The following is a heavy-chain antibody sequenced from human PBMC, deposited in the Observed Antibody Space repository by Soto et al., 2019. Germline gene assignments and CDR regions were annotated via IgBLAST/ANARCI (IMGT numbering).Heavy chain of an antibody. CDR1: GYTFTSYD. V-gene: IGHV1-8*01. Sequence: QVQLVQSGAEVKKPGASVKVSCKASGYTFTSYDINWVRQATGHGLEWMGWMNPNSGNTGYAQKFQGRVTMTRNTSISTAYMELSRLRSEDTAVYYCARGGVVIPPYYYYGMDVWGQGTTVTVSS. D-gene: IGHD3-3*01. CDR2: MNPNSGNT. CDR3: ARGGVVIPPYYYYGMDV. J-gene: IGHJ6*02.